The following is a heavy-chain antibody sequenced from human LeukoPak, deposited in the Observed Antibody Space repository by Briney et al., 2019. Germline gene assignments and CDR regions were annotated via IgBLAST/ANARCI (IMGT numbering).Heavy chain of an antibody. Sequence: ASVKVSFKASGATFSSYAISWDRHALGQGLGRMGWIIPNSGGTNYAQKLQGRVTMTRVTSISTAYMELSRLRSDDTAVDYWARDLESEASWGDYGDFGDYWGQGTLVTVSS. CDR2: IIPNSGGT. D-gene: IGHD4-17*01. CDR1: GATFSSYA. V-gene: IGHV1-2*02. J-gene: IGHJ4*02. CDR3: ARDLESEASWGDYGDFGDY.